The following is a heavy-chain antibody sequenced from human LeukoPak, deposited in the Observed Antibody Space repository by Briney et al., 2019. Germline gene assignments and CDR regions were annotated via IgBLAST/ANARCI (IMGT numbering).Heavy chain of an antibody. CDR3: AVASVSATTY. CDR1: GFTFDDYA. Sequence: GGSLRLSCAASGFTFDDYAMHWVRQPPGKGLEWVSYISWSGGSIGYADSVKGRFTISRDNAKNSLYLLMNSLRPEDTGFYYCAVASVSATTYWGQGTLVTVSS. CDR2: ISWSGGSI. D-gene: IGHD4-11*01. V-gene: IGHV3-9*01. J-gene: IGHJ4*02.